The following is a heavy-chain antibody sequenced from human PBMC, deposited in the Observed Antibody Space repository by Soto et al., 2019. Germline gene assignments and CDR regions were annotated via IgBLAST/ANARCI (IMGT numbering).Heavy chain of an antibody. Sequence: PGGSLRLSCAASGFTFSSYWMSWVRRGPGKGPEWVANIKQDGSEIYYVDSVKGRFTISRDNAKSSLYLQMTSLRAEDTAVYHCAKSLSAIPGDSWGQGTLVTVSS. CDR3: AKSLSAIPGDS. CDR1: GFTFSSYW. D-gene: IGHD2-2*01. J-gene: IGHJ4*02. CDR2: IKQDGSEI. V-gene: IGHV3-7*05.